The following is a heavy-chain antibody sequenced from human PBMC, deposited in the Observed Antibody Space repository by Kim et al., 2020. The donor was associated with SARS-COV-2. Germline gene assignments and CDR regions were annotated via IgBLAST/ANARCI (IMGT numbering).Heavy chain of an antibody. CDR2: VHYTGTT. Sequence: SETLSLTYTVSGDSISGYYWSWIRRPPGKGLEWIGYVHYTGTTNYNPSLESRVTISVDTSKNQFSLKLSSVTSADTAVYYCGRREMTGYYDHWGQGTLVTVSS. CDR3: GRREMTGYYDH. CDR1: GDSISGYY. D-gene: IGHD3-9*01. J-gene: IGHJ4*02. V-gene: IGHV4-59*01.